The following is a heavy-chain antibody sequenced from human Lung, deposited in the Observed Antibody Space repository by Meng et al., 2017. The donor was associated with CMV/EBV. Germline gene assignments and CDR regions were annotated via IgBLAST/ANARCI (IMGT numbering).Heavy chain of an antibody. Sequence: GSXRLSCRGSGYNFTNYWIGWVRQMPGKGLEWMGIIFPADSDTRYSPSFQGQVTITADKSISTAYLQWSILKASDTPIYYCARLDFWSGYHQKGVLGTEKLQYXREGXLVTVSS. V-gene: IGHV5-51*01. D-gene: IGHD3-3*01. CDR3: ARLDFWSGYHQKGVLGTEKLQY. CDR2: IFPADSDT. J-gene: IGHJ1*01. CDR1: GYNFTNYW.